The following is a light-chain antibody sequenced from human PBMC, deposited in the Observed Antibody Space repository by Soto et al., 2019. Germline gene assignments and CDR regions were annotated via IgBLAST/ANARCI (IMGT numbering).Light chain of an antibody. CDR1: SSDVGGFNS. CDR2: DVV. V-gene: IGLV2-14*03. J-gene: IGLJ1*01. CDR3: SSYTSTMTNV. Sequence: QSVLTQPASGSGSPGQSITISCTGTSSDVGGFNSVSWYQLRPGTAPKLILYDVVDRPSGVSYRFSGSKSGNTASLTISGPQAADEADYFCSSYTSTMTNVFGSGTKVTVL.